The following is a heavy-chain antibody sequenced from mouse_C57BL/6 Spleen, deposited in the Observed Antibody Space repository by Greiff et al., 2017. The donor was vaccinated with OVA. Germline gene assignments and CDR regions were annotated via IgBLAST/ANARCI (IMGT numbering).Heavy chain of an antibody. CDR3: ARDLTYYFDY. J-gene: IGHJ2*01. V-gene: IGHV5-4*01. CDR1: GFTFSSYA. CDR2: ISDGGSYT. Sequence: EVKLQESGGGLVKPGGSLKLSCAASGFTFSSYAMSWVRQTPEKRLEWVATISDGGSYTYYPDNVKGRFTISRDNAKNNLYLQMSHLKSEDTAMYYCARDLTYYFDYWGQGTTLTVSS. D-gene: IGHD1-1*01.